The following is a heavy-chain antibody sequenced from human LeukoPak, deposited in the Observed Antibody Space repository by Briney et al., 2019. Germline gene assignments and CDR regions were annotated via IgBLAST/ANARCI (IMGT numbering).Heavy chain of an antibody. V-gene: IGHV3-66*01. CDR2: IYSGGRT. J-gene: IGHJ4*02. CDR3: ARDDGSGSYYPPDY. D-gene: IGHD3-10*01. Sequence: GGSLRLSCAASGFTVSSNYMTWVRQAPGKGLEWVSVIYSGGRTFDADSVKGRFTISRDNVKNTVFLQMNSLRAEDTALYYCARDDGSGSYYPPDYWGQGTLVTVSS. CDR1: GFTVSSNY.